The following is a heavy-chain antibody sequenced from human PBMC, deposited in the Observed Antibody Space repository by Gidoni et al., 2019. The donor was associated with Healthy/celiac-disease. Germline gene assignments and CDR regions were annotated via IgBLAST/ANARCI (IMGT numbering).Heavy chain of an antibody. CDR1: GFTFSSYD. CDR3: ARALPTYYDSSGHMDAFDI. J-gene: IGHJ3*02. V-gene: IGHV3-13*01. Sequence: EVQLVESGGGLVQPGGSLRLSCAASGFTFSSYDMHWVRQATGKGLEWVSAIGTAGDTYYPGSVKGRFTISRENAKNSLYLQMNSLRAGDTAVYYCARALPTYYDSSGHMDAFDIWGQGTMVTVSS. D-gene: IGHD3-22*01. CDR2: IGTAGDT.